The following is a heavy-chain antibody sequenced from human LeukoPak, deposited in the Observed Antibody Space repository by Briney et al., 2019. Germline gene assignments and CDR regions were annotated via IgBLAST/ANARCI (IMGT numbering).Heavy chain of an antibody. D-gene: IGHD1-7*01. CDR3: AKNKTIDGMDV. CDR1: GYTFTSYG. CDR2: ISAYNGNT. J-gene: IGHJ6*02. Sequence: ASVRVSCKASGYTFTSYGISWVRQAPGQGLEWMGWISAYNGNTNYVQKLQGRVTPTTDTSTSTAYMELRSLRSDDTAVYYCAKNKTIDGMDVWGQGTTVTVSS. V-gene: IGHV1-18*01.